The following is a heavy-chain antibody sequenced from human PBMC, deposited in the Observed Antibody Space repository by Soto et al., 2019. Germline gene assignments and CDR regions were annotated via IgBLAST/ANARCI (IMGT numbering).Heavy chain of an antibody. J-gene: IGHJ4*02. V-gene: IGHV1-46*03. D-gene: IGHD2-15*01. CDR2: INPSGGST. Sequence: QVQLVQSGAEVKKPGASVKVSCKASGYTFTEAPGQGLEWMGIINPSGGSTSYAQKFQGRVTMTRDTSTSTVYMELSSLRSEDTAVYYCASGCSGGSCYREFDYWGQGTLVTVSS. CDR1: GYTFT. CDR3: ASGCSGGSCYREFDY.